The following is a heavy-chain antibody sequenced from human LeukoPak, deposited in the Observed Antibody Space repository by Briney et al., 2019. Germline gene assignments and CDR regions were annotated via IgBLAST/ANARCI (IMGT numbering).Heavy chain of an antibody. CDR2: ISSSSSHI. CDR1: GFTFSSYS. D-gene: IGHD3-3*01. CDR3: ARDLDFWSGYYNDY. Sequence: GGSLRLSCAASGFTFSSYSMNWVRQAPGKGLEWVSSISSSSSHIYYADSVKGRFTISRDNAKNSLYLQMNSLRAEDTAVYYCARDLDFWSGYYNDYWGQGTLVTVSS. J-gene: IGHJ4*02. V-gene: IGHV3-21*01.